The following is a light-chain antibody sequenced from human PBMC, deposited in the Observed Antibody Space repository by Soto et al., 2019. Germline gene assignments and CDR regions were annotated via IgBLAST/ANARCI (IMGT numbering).Light chain of an antibody. CDR2: EVS. V-gene: IGLV2-8*01. J-gene: IGLJ1*01. CDR3: SSYAGSNNSYV. Sequence: QSVLTQPASLSGSPGQSITISCTGTSSDIGAYDYVSWFQQHPGKAPKLMIYEVSKRPSGVPDRFSGSKSGNTASLTVSGLQAEDEADYYCSSYAGSNNSYVFGTGTKVTVL. CDR1: SSDIGAYDY.